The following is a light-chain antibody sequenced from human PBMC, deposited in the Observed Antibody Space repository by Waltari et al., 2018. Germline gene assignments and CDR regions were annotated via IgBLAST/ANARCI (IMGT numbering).Light chain of an antibody. Sequence: DIVMTQSPDSLAVSLGERATINCKSSQSVLYSSNNKNYLAWYQLKPGQPPKVLIYWASFRESGVPDRFSGSGSETDFTLTISSLQAEDVAVYYCQQYYSTPVTFGGGTKMEIK. V-gene: IGKV4-1*01. CDR3: QQYYSTPVT. CDR2: WAS. CDR1: QSVLYSSNNKNY. J-gene: IGKJ4*01.